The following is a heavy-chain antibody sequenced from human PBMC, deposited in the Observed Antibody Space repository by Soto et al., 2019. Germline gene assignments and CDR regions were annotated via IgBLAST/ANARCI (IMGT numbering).Heavy chain of an antibody. J-gene: IGHJ3*02. CDR3: EKDMAGKTGALAM. V-gene: IGHV3-9*03. CDR2: ISWKGGSI. Sequence: PGKGLEWVSGISWKGGSIGDADSVKGRFTISRDNAKNYLYLQMDSLRPEDMALYYSEKDMAGKTGALAMCGYGTTVPVS.